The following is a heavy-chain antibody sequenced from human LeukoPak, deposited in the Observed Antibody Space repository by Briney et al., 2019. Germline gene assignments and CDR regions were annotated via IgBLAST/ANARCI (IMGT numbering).Heavy chain of an antibody. Sequence: ASLQVSCKASGYSFTDYYIHWVRQAPGQGLEWMGWINPFSGGTKYAQKFQGWVTMTRDTSISTAYMELSRLTSDDTAVYYCARMGGLRSRPSHPLGLGSSEPIDYWGQGTLVTVSS. CDR2: INPFSGGT. CDR1: GYSFTDYY. V-gene: IGHV1-2*04. D-gene: IGHD5-12*01. J-gene: IGHJ4*02. CDR3: ARMGGLRSRPSHPLGLGSSEPIDY.